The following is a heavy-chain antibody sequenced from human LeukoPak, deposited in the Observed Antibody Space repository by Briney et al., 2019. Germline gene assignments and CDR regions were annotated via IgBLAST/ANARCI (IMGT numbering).Heavy chain of an antibody. J-gene: IGHJ3*02. D-gene: IGHD3-22*01. V-gene: IGHV1-69*13. Sequence: SVKVSCKASGYTFTSYYMHWVRQAPGQGLEWMGGIIPIFGTANYAQKFQGRVTITADESTSTAYMELSSLRSEDTAVYYCAREGDSSGYTHAFDIWGQGTMVTVSS. CDR1: GYTFTSYY. CDR3: AREGDSSGYTHAFDI. CDR2: IIPIFGTA.